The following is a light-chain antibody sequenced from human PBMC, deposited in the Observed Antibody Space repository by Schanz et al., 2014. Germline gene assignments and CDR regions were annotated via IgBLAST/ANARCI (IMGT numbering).Light chain of an antibody. J-gene: IGLJ2*01. CDR1: SSGVGDLNY. V-gene: IGLV2-11*01. Sequence: QSALTQPRSVSGSPGQSVSISCTGTSSGVGDLNYVSWYQQLPGKAPRLLIYDINKRPSGVPDRFSGSKSGNTASLTISGLQAEDEAYYYCSSYAGSNGVLFGGGTKLTVL. CDR3: SSYAGSNGVL. CDR2: DIN.